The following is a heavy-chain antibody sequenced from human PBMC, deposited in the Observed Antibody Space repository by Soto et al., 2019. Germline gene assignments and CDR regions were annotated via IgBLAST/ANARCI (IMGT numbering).Heavy chain of an antibody. CDR1: GGSISSGAYS. J-gene: IGHJ4*02. D-gene: IGHD3-10*01. CDR2: IYHSGST. V-gene: IGHV4-30-2*01. CDR3: ARAITMVRGVAYYFDY. Sequence: SDTLSLTCAVSGGSISSGAYSWSWVRQPPGKGLEWVGYIYHSGSTYYNPSLKSRVTISVDRSKIRFSLKLSSVTAADTAVYYCARAITMVRGVAYYFDYWGQGTLVTVS.